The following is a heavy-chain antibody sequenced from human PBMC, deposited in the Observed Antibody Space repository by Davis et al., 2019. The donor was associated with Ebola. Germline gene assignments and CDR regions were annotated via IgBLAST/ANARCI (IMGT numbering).Heavy chain of an antibody. CDR2: ISGSGSST. D-gene: IGHD6-19*01. CDR3: ARDRLANFDY. V-gene: IGHV3-23*01. J-gene: IGHJ4*02. Sequence: PGGSLRLSCAASGFTFSSFAMSWVRQAPGKGLEWVSTISGSGSSTYYADSVKGRFTISRDNSKNTLYLQMNSLRAEDTAVYYCARDRLANFDYWGQGTLVTVSS. CDR1: GFTFSSFA.